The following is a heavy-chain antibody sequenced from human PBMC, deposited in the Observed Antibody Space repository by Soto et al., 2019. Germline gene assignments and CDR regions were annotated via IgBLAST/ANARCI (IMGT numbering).Heavy chain of an antibody. CDR3: ARDTGRLQLGGNYCYIMDV. D-gene: IGHD1-1*01. CDR1: GGTFSKSA. J-gene: IGHJ6*02. V-gene: IGHV1-69*12. Sequence: QVQLVQSGAEVKKPGSSVKVSCKASGGTFSKSAISWVRQAPGQGLEWMGGIIPIFRTPDYAQKFQGRVTITADEPTSTAYMELSGLRSEDTAIYYCARDTGRLQLGGNYCYIMDVWGQGTTVIVSS. CDR2: IIPIFRTP.